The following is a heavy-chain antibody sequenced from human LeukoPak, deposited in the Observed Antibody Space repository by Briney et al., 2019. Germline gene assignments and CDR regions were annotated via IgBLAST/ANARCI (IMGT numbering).Heavy chain of an antibody. Sequence: SETLSLTCTVSGGSISSYYWSWIRQPAGKGLEWIGRIYSSGSTNYNPSLKSRVTMSVDTSKNQFSLKLSSVTAADTAVYYCARPRQRGGGWYWDFDYWGQGTLVTASS. D-gene: IGHD6-19*01. J-gene: IGHJ4*02. V-gene: IGHV4-4*07. CDR1: GGSISSYY. CDR2: IYSSGST. CDR3: ARPRQRGGGWYWDFDY.